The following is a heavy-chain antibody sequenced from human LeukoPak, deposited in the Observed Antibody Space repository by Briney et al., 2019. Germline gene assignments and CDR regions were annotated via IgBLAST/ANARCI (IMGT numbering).Heavy chain of an antibody. V-gene: IGHV3-23*01. J-gene: IGHJ6*03. Sequence: PGGSLRLSCAASGFTFSSYGMSWVRQAPGKGLEWVSAISGSGGSTYYADSVKGRFTISRDNSKNTLYLQMNSLRAEDTAVYYCAKDTVKVSTIRQVPHYMDVWGKGTTVTISS. CDR2: ISGSGGST. CDR1: GFTFSSYG. D-gene: IGHD5/OR15-5a*01. CDR3: AKDTVKVSTIRQVPHYMDV.